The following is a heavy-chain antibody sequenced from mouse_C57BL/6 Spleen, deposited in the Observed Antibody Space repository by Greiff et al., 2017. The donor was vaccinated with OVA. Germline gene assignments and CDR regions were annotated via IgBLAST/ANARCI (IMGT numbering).Heavy chain of an antibody. CDR1: GFTFSSYG. J-gene: IGHJ2*01. CDR2: ISSGGSYT. Sequence: EVQLVESGGDLVKPGGSLKLSCAASGFTFSSYGMSWVRQTPDKRLEWVATISSGGSYTYYPDSVKGRFTISRDNAKNTLYLQMSSLKSEDTAMYYWARRGLGYFDYWGQGTTLTVSS. V-gene: IGHV5-6*01. D-gene: IGHD2-4*01. CDR3: ARRGLGYFDY.